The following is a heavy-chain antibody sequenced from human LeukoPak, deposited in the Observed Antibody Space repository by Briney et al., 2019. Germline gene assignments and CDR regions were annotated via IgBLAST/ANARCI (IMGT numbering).Heavy chain of an antibody. V-gene: IGHV1-46*01. J-gene: IGHJ5*02. D-gene: IGHD2-2*02. CDR1: GYTFTSYG. CDR2: INPSGGST. Sequence: ASVKVSCKASGYTFTSYGISWVRQAPGQGLEWMGIINPSGGSTSYAQKFQGRVTMTRDTSTSTVYMELCSLRSEDTAVYYCARLVCSSTSCYNVGWFDPWGQGTLVTVSS. CDR3: ARLVCSSTSCYNVGWFDP.